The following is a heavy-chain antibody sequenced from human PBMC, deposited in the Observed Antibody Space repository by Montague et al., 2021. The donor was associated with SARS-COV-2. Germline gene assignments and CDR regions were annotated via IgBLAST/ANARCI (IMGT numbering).Heavy chain of an antibody. D-gene: IGHD2-15*01. Sequence: TLSLTCTVSILSSTYYWAWIRQHPGKGLEWLGYMYDSGSTYYNPSLTRRVTMSLDTSKNQFSLKLSSVTAADTAVYYCARGDGVVVAAPYIWGQGTMVTVSS. V-gene: IGHV4-31*03. CDR1: ILSSTYY. CDR3: ARGDGVVVAAPYI. J-gene: IGHJ3*02. CDR2: MYDSGST.